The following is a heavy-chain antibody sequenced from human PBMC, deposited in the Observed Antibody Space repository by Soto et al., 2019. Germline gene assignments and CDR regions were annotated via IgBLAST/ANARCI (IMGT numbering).Heavy chain of an antibody. Sequence: GGSLRLSCSGSGFTFGDYDVSWFRQAPGKGLEWVGFIRRKTYGGTTDFAASVKGRFTISRDDSKSIAYLLMNSLKTEDTAVYYCSRGDRVSHLLLIDFWGQGSLVTVSS. CDR3: SRGDRVSHLLLIDF. J-gene: IGHJ4*02. V-gene: IGHV3-49*03. CDR1: GFTFGDYD. CDR2: IRRKTYGGTT. D-gene: IGHD2-15*01.